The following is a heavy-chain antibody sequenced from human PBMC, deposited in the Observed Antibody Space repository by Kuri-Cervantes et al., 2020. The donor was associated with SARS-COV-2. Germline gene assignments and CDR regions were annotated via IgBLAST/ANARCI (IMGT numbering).Heavy chain of an antibody. Sequence: GESLKISCAASGFTFSNYSMNWVRLSPRKGLEWVASISGSYTYVFYGDSMKGRFTISRDNTQNSLYLQMNSLRAEDTAVYYCARDPGYSYFDSRGSFWHLTSNRNDALDVWGQGTMVTVSS. J-gene: IGHJ3*01. CDR1: GFTFSNYS. V-gene: IGHV3-21*06. D-gene: IGHD3-22*01. CDR3: ARDPGYSYFDSRGSFWHLTSNRNDALDV. CDR2: ISGSYTYV.